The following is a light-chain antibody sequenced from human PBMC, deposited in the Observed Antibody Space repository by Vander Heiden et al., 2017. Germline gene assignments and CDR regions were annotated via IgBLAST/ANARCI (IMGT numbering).Light chain of an antibody. Sequence: IQLTQSPSSLSASVGDRVTITRRASQNISTYLNWYQQIPGKAPRLLIFGASSLQGGVPSRFSGTGSGTFFTLTITSLQPEDFATYYCQQSYSNPRTFGQGTKLQIK. CDR3: QQSYSNPRT. CDR1: QNISTY. V-gene: IGKV1-39*01. J-gene: IGKJ2*02. CDR2: GAS.